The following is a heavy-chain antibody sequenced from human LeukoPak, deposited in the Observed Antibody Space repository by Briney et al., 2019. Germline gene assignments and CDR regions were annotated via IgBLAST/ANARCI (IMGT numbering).Heavy chain of an antibody. D-gene: IGHD6-13*01. J-gene: IGHJ4*02. CDR1: GYTFTSYA. CDR3: ARDGRNGYPFDY. V-gene: IGHV1-18*01. Sequence: EASVKVSCKASGYTFTSYAITWVRQAPGQGLEWMGWISAYNGNTNYAQNLQGRVTMTTDTSTSTAYMELRSLRSDDTAVYYCARDGRNGYPFDYWGQGTLVTVSS. CDR2: ISAYNGNT.